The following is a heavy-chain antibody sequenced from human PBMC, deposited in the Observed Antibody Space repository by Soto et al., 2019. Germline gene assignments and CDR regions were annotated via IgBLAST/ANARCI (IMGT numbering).Heavy chain of an antibody. CDR1: GGSISSGDYY. CDR3: ARDSPLYYYDTSGYYWGYFDY. J-gene: IGHJ4*02. CDR2: IYNSRST. D-gene: IGHD3-22*01. V-gene: IGHV4-31*03. Sequence: QSLTCTVSGGSISSGDYYWSWIRQHPGKGLEWIGYIYNSRSTYYNPSLKSRVTISVDTSKNQLSLNLSSVTAADTAVYYCARDSPLYYYDTSGYYWGYFDYWGQGTLVTVSS.